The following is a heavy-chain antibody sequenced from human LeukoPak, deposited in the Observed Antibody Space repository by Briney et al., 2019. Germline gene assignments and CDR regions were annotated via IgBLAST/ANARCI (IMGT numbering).Heavy chain of an antibody. CDR1: GFTFTDYY. Sequence: GGSLRLSCATSGFTFTDYYMSWIRQAPGKGLEWVSYISVSGTTMYYADSVKGRLTLSRDNAKNSLYLQMNSLRAEDTAVYYCARVGRLQYGDYVAFDYWGQGALVTVSS. D-gene: IGHD4-17*01. V-gene: IGHV3-11*01. J-gene: IGHJ4*02. CDR3: ARVGRLQYGDYVAFDY. CDR2: ISVSGTTM.